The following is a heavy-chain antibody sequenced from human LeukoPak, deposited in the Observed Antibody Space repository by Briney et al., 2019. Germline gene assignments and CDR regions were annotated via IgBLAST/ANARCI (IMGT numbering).Heavy chain of an antibody. J-gene: IGHJ4*02. CDR1: GYTFTSYY. CDR2: VNPSGGST. CDR3: ARGDSGRDFDY. D-gene: IGHD1-26*01. Sequence: ASVTVSCKASGYTFTSYYMHWVRQAPGQGLEWMGIVNPSGGSTSYAQKFQGRVTMTRDTSTSTVYMELSSLRSEDTAVYYCARGDSGRDFDYWGQGTLVTVSS. V-gene: IGHV1-46*01.